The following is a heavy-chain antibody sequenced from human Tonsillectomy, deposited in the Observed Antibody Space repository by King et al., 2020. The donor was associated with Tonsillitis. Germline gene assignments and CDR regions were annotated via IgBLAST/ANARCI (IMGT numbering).Heavy chain of an antibody. CDR2: MNPNSGNT. CDR1: GYTFTTYD. V-gene: IGHV1-8*01. Sequence: VQLVESGAEVKKPGASVKVSCKASGYTFTTYDINWVRQATGQGLEWMGWMNPNSGNTGYAQKFQGRVTMTRNTSISTAYVELSSLRSEETAVYYCARELGPAAANNYYYSGLDFWGQGTTVTVS. D-gene: IGHD2-2*01. CDR3: ARELGPAAANNYYYSGLDF. J-gene: IGHJ6*02.